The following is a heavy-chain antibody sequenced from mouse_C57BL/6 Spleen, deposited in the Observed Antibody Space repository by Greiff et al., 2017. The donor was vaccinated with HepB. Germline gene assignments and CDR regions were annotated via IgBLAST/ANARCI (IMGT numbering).Heavy chain of an antibody. Sequence: QVQLQQPGAELVRPGSSVKLSCKASGYTFTSYWMHWVKQRPIQGLEWIGNIDPSDSETHYNQKFKDKATLTVDKSSSTAYMQLSSLTSEDSAVYYCARRGLYSRIWYFDVWGTGTTVTVSS. CDR3: ARRGLYSRIWYFDV. CDR2: IDPSDSET. J-gene: IGHJ1*03. CDR1: GYTFTSYW. V-gene: IGHV1-52*01. D-gene: IGHD2-12*01.